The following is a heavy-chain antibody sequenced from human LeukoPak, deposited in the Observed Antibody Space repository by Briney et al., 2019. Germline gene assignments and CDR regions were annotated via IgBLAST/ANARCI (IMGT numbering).Heavy chain of an antibody. CDR1: GFTFTSSA. J-gene: IGHJ4*02. V-gene: IGHV1-58*02. CDR2: IVVGSGNT. D-gene: IGHD2-15*01. Sequence: PVKVSCKAPGFTFTSSAMQLVRQARGQRLEWIGWIVVGSGNTNYAQKFQERVTITRDMSTSTAYMELSSLRSEDTAVYYCAAVGRGYCSGGSCYTIDYWGQGTLVTVSS. CDR3: AAVGRGYCSGGSCYTIDY.